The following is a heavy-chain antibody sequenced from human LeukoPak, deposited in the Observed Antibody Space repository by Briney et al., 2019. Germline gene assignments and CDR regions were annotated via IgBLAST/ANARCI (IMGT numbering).Heavy chain of an antibody. D-gene: IGHD4-17*01. CDR3: ATTVTSGTGDY. CDR1: GFTFSTYD. J-gene: IGHJ4*02. V-gene: IGHV3-48*01. Sequence: GGSLRLSCAASGFTFSTYDMNWVRQAPGKGLEWVSYISSSSRTISYADSVKGRFTISRDNAKNSLYLQMNSLRAEDTAVYYCATTVTSGTGDYWGQGTLVTVSS. CDR2: ISSSSRTI.